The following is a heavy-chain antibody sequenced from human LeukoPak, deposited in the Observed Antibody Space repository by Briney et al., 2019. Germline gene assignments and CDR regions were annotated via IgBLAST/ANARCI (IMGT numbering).Heavy chain of an antibody. J-gene: IGHJ4*02. D-gene: IGHD5-18*01. CDR3: AREDTAMVYYFDY. CDR1: GGSFSGYY. CDR2: INHSGST. V-gene: IGHV4-34*01. Sequence: PSETLSLTCAVYGGSFSGYYWSWIRQPPGKGLEWIGEINHSGSTNYNPSLKSRVTIPVDTSKNQFSLKLSSVTAADTAVYYCAREDTAMVYYFDYWGQGTLVTVSS.